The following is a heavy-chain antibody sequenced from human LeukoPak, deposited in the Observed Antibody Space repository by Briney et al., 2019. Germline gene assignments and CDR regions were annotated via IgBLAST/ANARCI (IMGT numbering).Heavy chain of an antibody. V-gene: IGHV1-69*06. J-gene: IGHJ3*01. CDR1: GGTFSSYS. CDR2: IIPIFGTA. CDR3: ARDGYYYDSSGYGAHAFDV. Sequence: SVKVSCKASGGTFSSYSISWVRQAPGQGLEWMGGIIPIFGTANYAQKFQGRVTITADKSTSTAYMDLSRLRSEDTAVYYCARDGYYYDSSGYGAHAFDVWGQGTMVTVSS. D-gene: IGHD3-22*01.